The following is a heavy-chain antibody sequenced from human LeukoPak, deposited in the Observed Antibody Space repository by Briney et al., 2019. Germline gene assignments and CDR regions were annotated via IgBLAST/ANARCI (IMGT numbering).Heavy chain of an antibody. D-gene: IGHD1-20*01. CDR1: GFTLSSNR. CDR2: ISSGSSHI. V-gene: IGHV3-21*01. Sequence: GGSLRPSCAASGFTLSSNRMAWVRQAPGKGREWVSFISSGSSHIYYADSVKGRFTISRDNAKTSLYLQRNSLRAEDTALYYCARGITGVTTGHGYWGQGTLVTVSS. CDR3: ARGITGVTTGHGY. J-gene: IGHJ4*02.